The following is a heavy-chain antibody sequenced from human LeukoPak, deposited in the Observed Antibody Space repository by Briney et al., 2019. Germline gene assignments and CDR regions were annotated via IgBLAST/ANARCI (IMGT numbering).Heavy chain of an antibody. CDR1: GYSFTSYW. J-gene: IGHJ4*02. Sequence: GESLKISCKGSGYSFTSYWIGWVRQMPGKGLEWMGIIYPGDSDTRYSPSFQGQFTISADKSISTAYLQWSSLKASDTAMYYCARYEQSPDSSGYYPFDYWGQGTLVTVSS. D-gene: IGHD3-22*01. CDR3: ARYEQSPDSSGYYPFDY. CDR2: IYPGDSDT. V-gene: IGHV5-51*01.